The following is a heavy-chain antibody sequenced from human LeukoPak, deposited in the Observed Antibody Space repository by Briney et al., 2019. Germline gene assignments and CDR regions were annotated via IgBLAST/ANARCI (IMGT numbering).Heavy chain of an antibody. Sequence: GESLKISCQASGYWFIKYWIGWVRQMPGKGLEWMGITHPGESDTRYSPSFQGQVTISADKSINTAYLQWSSLKASDTAMYYCARLDRGGYYYSPHWGQGTLVTVSS. CDR1: GYWFIKYW. CDR2: THPGESDT. V-gene: IGHV5-51*01. J-gene: IGHJ4*02. D-gene: IGHD3-22*01. CDR3: ARLDRGGYYYSPH.